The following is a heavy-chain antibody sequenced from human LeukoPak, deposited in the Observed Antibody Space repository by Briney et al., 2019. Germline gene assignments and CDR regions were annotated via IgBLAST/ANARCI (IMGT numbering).Heavy chain of an antibody. CDR3: ERAPSEKGAKGLYFDY. D-gene: IGHD1-26*01. J-gene: IGHJ4*02. CDR1: GFTFSDYY. CDR2: ISSSGSTI. Sequence: GGSLRLSCAASGFTFSDYYMSWIRQAPGKGLEWVSYISSSGSTIYYADSVKGRFTISRDNAKNSLYLQMNGLRAEDTAVYYCERAPSEKGAKGLYFDYWGQGTLVTVSS. V-gene: IGHV3-11*04.